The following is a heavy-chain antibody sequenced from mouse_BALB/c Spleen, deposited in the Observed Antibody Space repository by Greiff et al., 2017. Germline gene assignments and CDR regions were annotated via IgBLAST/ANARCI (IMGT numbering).Heavy chain of an antibody. CDR2: ISNGGGST. CDR1: GFTFSSYT. D-gene: IGHD2-14*01. V-gene: IGHV5-12-2*01. Sequence: DVQLVESGGGLVQPGGSLKLSCAASGFTFSSYTMSWVRQTPEKRLEWVAYISNGGGSTYYPDTVKGRFTISRDNAKNTLYLQMSSLKSEDTAMYYCARHKVPYYFDYWGQGTTLTVSS. CDR3: ARHKVPYYFDY. J-gene: IGHJ2*01.